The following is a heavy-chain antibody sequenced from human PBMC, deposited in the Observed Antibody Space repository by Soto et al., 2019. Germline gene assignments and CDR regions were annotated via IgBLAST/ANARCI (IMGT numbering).Heavy chain of an antibody. V-gene: IGHV3-64*01. CDR2: ISSNGGST. D-gene: IGHD2-2*02. J-gene: IGHJ6*02. Sequence: GGSLRLSCAASGFTFSSYATHWVRQAPGKGLDYVSAISSNGGSTYYANSVKGRFTISRDNSKNTLYLQMGSLRAEDMAVYYCARGLVVPAAIVQYYYGMDVWGQGTTVTVSS. CDR1: GFTFSSYA. CDR3: ARGLVVPAAIVQYYYGMDV.